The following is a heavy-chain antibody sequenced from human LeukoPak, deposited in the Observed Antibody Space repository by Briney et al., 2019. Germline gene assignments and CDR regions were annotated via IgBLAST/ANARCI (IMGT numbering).Heavy chain of an antibody. J-gene: IGHJ4*02. Sequence: ASVKVSCKASGYTFTSYGISWVRQAPGQGLEWMGWISAYNGNTSYAQKLQGRVTMTTDTSTSTAYMELRSLRSDDTAVYYCARETGRSSSPKDYFDYWGQGTLVTVSS. CDR2: ISAYNGNT. D-gene: IGHD6-13*01. V-gene: IGHV1-18*01. CDR1: GYTFTSYG. CDR3: ARETGRSSSPKDYFDY.